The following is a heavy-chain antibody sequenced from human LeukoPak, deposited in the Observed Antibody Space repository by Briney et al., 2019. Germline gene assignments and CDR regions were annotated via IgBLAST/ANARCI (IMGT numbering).Heavy chain of an antibody. CDR2: NYSGGNT. CDR1: WFTLSSNY. V-gene: IGHV3-53*01. J-gene: IGHJ6*02. Sequence: PGGSPRLLCAVSWFTLSSNYNSWVRQAPGKGVEWGSDNYSGGNTYNADSVKGRFTISRDYSKNTLNLQMNSLRAEDTAVYCCARELGYCSGGSCDFKYYGMDVWGQGTTVTVFS. D-gene: IGHD2-15*01. CDR3: ARELGYCSGGSCDFKYYGMDV.